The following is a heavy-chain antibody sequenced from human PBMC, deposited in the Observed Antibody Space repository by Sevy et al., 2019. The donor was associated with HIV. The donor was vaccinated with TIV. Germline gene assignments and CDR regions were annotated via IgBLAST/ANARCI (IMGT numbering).Heavy chain of an antibody. CDR2: IKQDGSEK. V-gene: IGHV3-7*01. CDR1: GFTFSSYW. CDR3: ARGSTAMVTVYFDY. J-gene: IGHJ4*02. D-gene: IGHD5-18*01. Sequence: GSLRLSCAASGFTFSSYWMSWVRQAPGKGLEWVANIKQDGSEKYDVDSVKGRFTISRDNAKNSLYLQMNSLRAEDTAVYYCARGSTAMVTVYFDYWGQGTLVTVSS.